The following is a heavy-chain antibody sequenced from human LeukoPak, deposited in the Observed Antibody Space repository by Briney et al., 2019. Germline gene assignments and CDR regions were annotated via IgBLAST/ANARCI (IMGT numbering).Heavy chain of an antibody. D-gene: IGHD5-18*01. J-gene: IGHJ4*02. V-gene: IGHV4-31*03. CDR3: VRGGYSYGYDY. Sequence: SQTLSLTCTVSGGSISSGGYYWSWIRQHPGKGLEWIGYIYYSGSTYYNPSLKSRVTISVDTSKNQFSLKLSSVTAADTAVYYCVRGGYSYGYDYWGQGTLVTVSS. CDR2: IYYSGST. CDR1: GGSISSGGYY.